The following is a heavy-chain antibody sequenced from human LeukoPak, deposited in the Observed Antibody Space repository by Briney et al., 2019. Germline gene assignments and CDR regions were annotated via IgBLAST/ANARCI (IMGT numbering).Heavy chain of an antibody. J-gene: IGHJ4*02. D-gene: IGHD1-1*01. CDR3: TTNPIGGFDY. Sequence: PGRSLRLSCAASGFTFSSYGMHWVRQAPGKGLEWVAVISYDGSNKYYADSVEGRFTISRDNSKNTLYLQMNNLRAEDTAVYYCTTNPIGGFDYWGQGTLVTVSS. CDR1: GFTFSSYG. CDR2: ISYDGSNK. V-gene: IGHV3-30*03.